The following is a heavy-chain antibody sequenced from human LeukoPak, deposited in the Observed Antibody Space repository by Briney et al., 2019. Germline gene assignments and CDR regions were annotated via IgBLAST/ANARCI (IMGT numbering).Heavy chain of an antibody. CDR2: ISYDGSNK. CDR1: GFTFSSYA. CDR3: ARNFFPGIMITFGGAVGY. V-gene: IGHV3-30*04. D-gene: IGHD3-16*01. J-gene: IGHJ4*02. Sequence: GGSLRLSCAASGFTFSSYAMHWVRQAPGKGLEWVAVISYDGSNKYYADSVKGRFTISRDNAKNSLYLQMNSLRAEDTAVYYCARNFFPGIMITFGGAVGYWGQGTLVTVSS.